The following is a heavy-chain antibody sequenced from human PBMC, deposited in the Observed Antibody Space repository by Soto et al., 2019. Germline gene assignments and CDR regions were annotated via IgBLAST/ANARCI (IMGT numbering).Heavy chain of an antibody. CDR2: IYYSGST. V-gene: IGHV4-59*08. CDR3: ARTLYGDNVDY. CDR1: GGSISSYY. Sequence: SETLSLTCTVSGGSISSYYWSWIRQPPGKGLEWIGYIYYSGSTNYNPSLKSRVTISVDTSKNQISLKLSSVTAADTAVYYCARTLYGDNVDYWGQGTLVTVSS. J-gene: IGHJ4*02. D-gene: IGHD4-17*01.